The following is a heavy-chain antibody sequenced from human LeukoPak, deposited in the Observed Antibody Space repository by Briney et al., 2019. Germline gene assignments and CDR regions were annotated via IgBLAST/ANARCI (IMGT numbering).Heavy chain of an antibody. CDR1: GFTFSSYG. D-gene: IGHD1-1*01. V-gene: IGHV3-30*18. Sequence: GGSLRLSCAASGFTFSSYGMHWVRQAPGKGLEWVAVISYDGSNKYYADSVKGRFTISRDNAKKTLYLQMNRLRAEDTAVYSCAKSLQTDYYYYYGMDVWGQGTTVTVSS. CDR2: ISYDGSNK. J-gene: IGHJ6*02. CDR3: AKSLQTDYYYYYGMDV.